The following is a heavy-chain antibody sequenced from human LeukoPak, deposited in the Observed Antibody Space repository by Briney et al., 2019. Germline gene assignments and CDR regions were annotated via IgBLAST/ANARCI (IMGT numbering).Heavy chain of an antibody. CDR2: ISGDGRNI. V-gene: IGHV3-74*01. J-gene: IGHJ6*02. D-gene: IGHD3-9*01. CDR3: TRDLMDYDVSTGLHHYYMDV. CDR1: GFTFSGYW. Sequence: GSLRLSCVASGFTFSGYWMHWVRQDPRKGLVWVSRISGDGRNINYADSVRGRFTISRDNTKNTLYLQMNTLRVEDTAVYYCTRDLMDYDVSTGLHHYYMDVWGQGTTVTVSS.